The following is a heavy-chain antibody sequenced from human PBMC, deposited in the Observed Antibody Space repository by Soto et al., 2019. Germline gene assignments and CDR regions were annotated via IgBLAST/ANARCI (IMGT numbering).Heavy chain of an antibody. CDR2: IKQDGSEK. D-gene: IGHD3-10*01. CDR1: GFTFSRYW. Sequence: GGSLRLSCAASGFTFSRYWMSWVRQAPGKGLEWVANIKQDGSEKYYVDSVKGRFTISRDNAKKSLYLQMMSLRAEDTAVYYCARGNYNFPFDYWGQGALVTVSS. CDR3: ARGNYNFPFDY. J-gene: IGHJ4*02. V-gene: IGHV3-7*01.